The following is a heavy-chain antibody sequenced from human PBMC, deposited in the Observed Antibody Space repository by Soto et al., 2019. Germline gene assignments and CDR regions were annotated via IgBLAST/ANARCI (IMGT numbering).Heavy chain of an antibody. V-gene: IGHV3-15*01. Sequence: GGSLRLSCIGSGFTFRNAYMSWVRQAPGKGLEWTGRIRNKADGETTDYAAPVKGRFTISRDDSKNTLYLQMNSLKTEDTAVYSCATGMPWFTSPFYSSYYSMDVWGQGTTVTVSS. D-gene: IGHD3-10*01. CDR2: IRNKADGETT. J-gene: IGHJ6*02. CDR3: ATGMPWFTSPFYSSYYSMDV. CDR1: GFTFRNAY.